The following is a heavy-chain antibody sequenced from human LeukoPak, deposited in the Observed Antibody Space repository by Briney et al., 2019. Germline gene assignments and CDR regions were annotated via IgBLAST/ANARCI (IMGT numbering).Heavy chain of an antibody. J-gene: IGHJ4*02. CDR1: GGSISSSSYY. CDR2: IYYSGST. CDR3: ARIDSSGWYWVDY. V-gene: IGHV4-39*07. D-gene: IGHD6-19*01. Sequence: SGTLSLTCTVSGGSISSSSYYWGWIRQPPGKGLEWIGSIYYSGSTYYNPSLKSRVTISVDTSKNQFSLKLSSVTAADTAVYYCARIDSSGWYWVDYWGQGTLVTVSS.